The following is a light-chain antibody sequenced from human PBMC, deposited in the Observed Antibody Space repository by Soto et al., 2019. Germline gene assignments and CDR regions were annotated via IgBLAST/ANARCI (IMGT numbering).Light chain of an antibody. Sequence: EIVLTQSPGSLSLSPGERATLSCRASQSVSSTFFAWYQQRPGQAPRLLMYGASSRATGIPERFSGSGSGTAFTLTISRLEPEDFAVYYCQQFGSSVTFGQGPKVEIK. CDR2: GAS. CDR1: QSVSSTF. CDR3: QQFGSSVT. J-gene: IGKJ1*01. V-gene: IGKV3-20*01.